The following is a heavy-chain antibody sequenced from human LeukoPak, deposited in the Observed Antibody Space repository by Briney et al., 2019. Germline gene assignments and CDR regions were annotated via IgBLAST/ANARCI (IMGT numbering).Heavy chain of an antibody. CDR3: ARDGYCSGGSCYSNTEYFQH. D-gene: IGHD2-15*01. Sequence: TGESLKISCKGSGYSFTSYWIGWVRQMPGKGLEWWGLIYPGDSDTRYSPSFQGQVTISADKSISTAYLQWSSLKASDTAMYYCARDGYCSGGSCYSNTEYFQHWGQGTLVTVSS. V-gene: IGHV5-51*01. CDR1: GYSFTSYW. J-gene: IGHJ1*01. CDR2: IYPGDSDT.